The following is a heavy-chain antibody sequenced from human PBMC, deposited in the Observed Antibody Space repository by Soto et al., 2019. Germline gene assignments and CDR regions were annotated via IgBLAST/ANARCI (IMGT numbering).Heavy chain of an antibody. CDR3: ARSTAQRPPDAFDI. CDR2: IIPIFGTA. Sequence: QVQLVQSGAEVKKPGSSVKVSCNASGGTFSSYAISWVRQAPGQGLEWMGGIIPIFGTANYAQKFQGRVTITADESTSTAYMELSSLRSEDTAVYYCARSTAQRPPDAFDIWGQGTMVTVSS. CDR1: GGTFSSYA. D-gene: IGHD1-1*01. V-gene: IGHV1-69*12. J-gene: IGHJ3*02.